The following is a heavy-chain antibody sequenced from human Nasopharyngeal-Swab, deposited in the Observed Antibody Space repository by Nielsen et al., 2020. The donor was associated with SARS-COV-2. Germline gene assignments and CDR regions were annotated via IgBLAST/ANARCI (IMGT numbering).Heavy chain of an antibody. CDR1: GFTFSSYW. CDR2: IKQDGSEK. J-gene: IGHJ4*02. CDR3: ARDGWNYYDY. Sequence: GESLKISCAASGFTFSSYWMSWVRQAPGKGLERVANIKQDGSEKYYVDSVKGRFTISRDNAKNSLYLQMNSLRAEDTAVYYCARDGWNYYDYWGQGTLVTVSS. D-gene: IGHD6-19*01. V-gene: IGHV3-7*03.